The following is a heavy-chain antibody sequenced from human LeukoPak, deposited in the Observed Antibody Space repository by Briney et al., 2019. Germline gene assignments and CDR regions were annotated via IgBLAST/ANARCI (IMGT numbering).Heavy chain of an antibody. V-gene: IGHV4-59*01. CDR1: GGSISSYY. D-gene: IGHD3-9*01. Sequence: SETLSLTCTVSGGSISSYYWSWIRQPPGKGLEWIGNISHSGSTNYNPSLKSRVTISVDTSKNQFSLKLNSVTAADTAIYYCARDGAVDILTGYGAFYIWGQGTMVIVS. CDR3: ARDGAVDILTGYGAFYI. CDR2: ISHSGST. J-gene: IGHJ3*02.